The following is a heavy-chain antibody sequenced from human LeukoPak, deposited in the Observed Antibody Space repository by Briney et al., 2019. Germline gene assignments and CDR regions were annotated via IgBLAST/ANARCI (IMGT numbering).Heavy chain of an antibody. D-gene: IGHD3-22*01. CDR1: GITLSNYG. CDR2: ISDSGGST. Sequence: GGSLRLSCAVSGITLSNYGMTWVRQAPGKGLEWVAGISDSGGSTNYADSMKGRFTISRDNPKNTLYLQMNSLRAEDTAVYFCAKRGVVIRVILVGFHKEAYYFDSWGQGALVTVSS. V-gene: IGHV3-23*01. CDR3: AKRGVVIRVILVGFHKEAYYFDS. J-gene: IGHJ4*02.